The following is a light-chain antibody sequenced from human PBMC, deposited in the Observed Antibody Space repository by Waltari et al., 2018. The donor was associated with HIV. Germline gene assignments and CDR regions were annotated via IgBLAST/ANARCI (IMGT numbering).Light chain of an antibody. V-gene: IGKV3D-15*01. CDR1: QNIGAN. CDR3: QQYLDWPPWT. Sequence: EIVMTQSPATLSVSPGQRVTLSCRASQNIGANLAWYQQRPGQPPRLLIHGASSREPGSAARFTGRGTGTDFTRQISNLQSDDSGVYYCQQYLDWPPWTFGQGTKV. CDR2: GAS. J-gene: IGKJ1*01.